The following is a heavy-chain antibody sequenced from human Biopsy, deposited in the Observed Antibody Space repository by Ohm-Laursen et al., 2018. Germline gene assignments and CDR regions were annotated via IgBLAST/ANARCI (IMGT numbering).Heavy chain of an antibody. CDR2: MWSDGINK. V-gene: IGHV3-33*01. Sequence: SLRLSCTASGFAFSYYGLHWVRQAPGKGLQWVAVMWSDGINKNYADSVKGRFTVSRDNSNNVLYLQMSGLRDEDSAVYYCAGDDDTTGHYMILNHWGQGTLVTVSS. CDR1: GFAFSYYG. D-gene: IGHD3-9*01. J-gene: IGHJ5*02. CDR3: AGDDDTTGHYMILNH.